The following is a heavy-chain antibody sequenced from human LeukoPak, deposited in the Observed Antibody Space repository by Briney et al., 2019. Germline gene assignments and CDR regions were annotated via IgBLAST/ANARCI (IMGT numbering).Heavy chain of an antibody. Sequence: SETLSLSCAVYSESFSTYYWNWIRQPPGKGLEWIGEINHSGSTTYNPSLKSRVTISADMSKNQFSLKLSSVTAADTAVYYCARYRGASGYHFDYWGQGTLVTVSS. J-gene: IGHJ4*02. V-gene: IGHV4-34*01. CDR2: INHSGST. D-gene: IGHD5-12*01. CDR3: ARYRGASGYHFDY. CDR1: SESFSTYY.